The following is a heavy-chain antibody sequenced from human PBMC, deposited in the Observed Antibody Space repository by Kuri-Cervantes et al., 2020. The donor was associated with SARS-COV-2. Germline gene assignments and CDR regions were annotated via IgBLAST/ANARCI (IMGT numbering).Heavy chain of an antibody. J-gene: IGHJ6*02. CDR1: GGTFSSYA. V-gene: IGHV1-69*05. D-gene: IGHD6-6*01. Sequence: SVKVSCKASGGTFSSYAISWVRQAPGQGLEWMGGIIPIFGTASYAQKFQGRVTMTRDTSTSTVYMELSSLRAEDTAVYYCARVPLKEYSSLGGYGMDVWGQGTTVTVSS. CDR2: IIPIFGTA. CDR3: ARVPLKEYSSLGGYGMDV.